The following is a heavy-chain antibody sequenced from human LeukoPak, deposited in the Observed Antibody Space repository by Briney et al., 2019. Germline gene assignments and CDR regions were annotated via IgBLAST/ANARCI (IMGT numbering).Heavy chain of an antibody. D-gene: IGHD2-2*01. V-gene: IGHV1-2*02. J-gene: IGHJ4*02. CDR2: INPNDGDT. CDR1: GYTFTDYY. Sequence: ASVKISFKASGYTFTDYYMHWVRQAPGQGFEWMGWINPNDGDTNYAQKFQGRVTMTRDTSISTAHMEVSRLRSDDTAVYYCARANFLYCSSSTCLFDYWGQGTLVTVSS. CDR3: ARANFLYCSSSTCLFDY.